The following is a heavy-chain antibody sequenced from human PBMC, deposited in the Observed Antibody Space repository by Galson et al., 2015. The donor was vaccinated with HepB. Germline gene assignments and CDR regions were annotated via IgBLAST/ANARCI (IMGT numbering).Heavy chain of an antibody. CDR3: ARDLSGSGSYYNVHGFDL. V-gene: IGHV1-3*01. CDR2: INAGNGNT. Sequence: SVKVSCKASGYTFTNYAMHWVRQAPGQRLEWMGWINAGNGNTKYSQKFQGRVTITRDTSASTAYMELRSLRSEDTAVYYCARDLSGSGSYYNVHGFDLWGQGTMVTVSS. J-gene: IGHJ3*01. D-gene: IGHD3-10*01. CDR1: GYTFTNYA.